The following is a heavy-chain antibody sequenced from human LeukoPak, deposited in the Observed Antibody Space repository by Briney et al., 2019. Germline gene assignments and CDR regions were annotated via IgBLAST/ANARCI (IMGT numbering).Heavy chain of an antibody. CDR1: GYTFTSYD. D-gene: IGHD2-15*01. J-gene: IGHJ4*02. CDR2: MNPNSGNT. V-gene: IGHV1-8*01. CDR3: VKDSGHCSGGICSTGYFDY. Sequence: ASVKVSCKASGYTFTSYDINWVRQATGQGLEWMGWMNPNSGNTGYAQKFQGRVTMTRNTSISTAYMELSSLTTEDTAVYYCVKDSGHCSGGICSTGYFDYWGQGTLVTVSS.